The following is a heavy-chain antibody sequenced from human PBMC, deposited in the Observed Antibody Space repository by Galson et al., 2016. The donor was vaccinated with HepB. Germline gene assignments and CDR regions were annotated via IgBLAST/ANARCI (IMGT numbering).Heavy chain of an antibody. J-gene: IGHJ4*02. CDR1: GFPFSTYG. CDR2: ISGSGGRT. Sequence: SLRLSCAAPGFPFSTYGMSWVRQAPGKGLEWVSGISGSGGRTSYEDSVRGRFTISRDNSKNTLFLRMNSVGVEDTAVYFCAKSGFFGELDKWGQGTLVTVSS. D-gene: IGHD3-10*01. CDR3: AKSGFFGELDK. V-gene: IGHV3-23*01.